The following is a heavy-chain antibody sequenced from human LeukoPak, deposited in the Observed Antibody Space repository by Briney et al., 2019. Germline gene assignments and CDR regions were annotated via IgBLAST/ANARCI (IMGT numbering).Heavy chain of an antibody. CDR3: ARQVAPDVNWFDP. CDR1: GGSISSYY. J-gene: IGHJ5*02. D-gene: IGHD2-2*01. Sequence: ETLSLTCTVSGGSISSYYWGWIRQPAGKGLEWIGRIYTSGSTNYNPPPKGRVTMSVDTSKSQFSLKLSSVTAADTAVYYCARQVAPDVNWFDPWGQGPLVTVSS. CDR2: IYTSGST. V-gene: IGHV4-4*07.